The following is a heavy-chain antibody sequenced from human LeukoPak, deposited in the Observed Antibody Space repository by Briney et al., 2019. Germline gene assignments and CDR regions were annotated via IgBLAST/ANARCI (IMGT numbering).Heavy chain of an antibody. J-gene: IGHJ6*03. CDR3: ARAPKWQGYYYYMDV. V-gene: IGHV1-8*02. CDR2: MNPNSGNT. CDR1: GYTFSSYD. D-gene: IGHD5-12*01. Sequence: ASVKVSCKASGYTFSSYDINWVRQATGQGLEWMGWMNPNSGNTGYAQKFQDRVTITRNTSISTAYMELSSLRSEDTAVYYCARAPKWQGYYYYMDVSAKGTTVTVSS.